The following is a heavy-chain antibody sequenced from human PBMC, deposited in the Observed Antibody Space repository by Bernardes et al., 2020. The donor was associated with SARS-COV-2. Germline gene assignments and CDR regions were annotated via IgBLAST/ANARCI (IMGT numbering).Heavy chain of an antibody. J-gene: IGHJ4*02. V-gene: IGHV3-43*01. CDR3: AKDTGSSGWPYFDY. Sequence: GGSLRLSCAASGFTFDDYTMHWVRQAPGKGLEWVSLISWDGGSTYYADSVKGRFTISRDNSKNSLYLQMNSLRTEDTALYYCAKDTGSSGWPYFDYWGQGTLVTVSS. CDR1: GFTFDDYT. CDR2: ISWDGGST. D-gene: IGHD6-19*01.